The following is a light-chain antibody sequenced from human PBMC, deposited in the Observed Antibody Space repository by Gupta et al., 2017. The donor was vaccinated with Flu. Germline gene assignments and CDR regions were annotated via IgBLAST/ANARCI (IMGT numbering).Light chain of an antibody. Sequence: NFMLTQPHSVSESPGKALTISCTRSSGSIATNYVQWYQQRPGSSPATVIYEDSRRPSEVPDRFSGSIDSSSNSASLTISALKTEDEAEYFCQSYDSFNRDVVFGGGTKLTVL. V-gene: IGLV6-57*01. CDR3: QSYDSFNRDVV. CDR1: SGSIATNY. J-gene: IGLJ2*01. CDR2: EDS.